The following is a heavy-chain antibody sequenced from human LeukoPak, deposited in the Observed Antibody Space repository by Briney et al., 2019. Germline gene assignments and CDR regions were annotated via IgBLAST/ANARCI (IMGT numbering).Heavy chain of an antibody. CDR2: ISYDGSNK. CDR1: GFTFSSYA. V-gene: IGHV3-30-3*01. D-gene: IGHD5-18*01. J-gene: IGHJ3*02. CDR3: ARDGRGYSAWDDAFDI. Sequence: GGSLRLSCAASGFTFSSYAMHWVRQAPGKGLEWVAVISYDGSNKYYADSVKGRFTIPRDNSKNTLYLQMNSLRAEDTAVYYCARDGRGYSAWDDAFDIWGQGTMVTVSS.